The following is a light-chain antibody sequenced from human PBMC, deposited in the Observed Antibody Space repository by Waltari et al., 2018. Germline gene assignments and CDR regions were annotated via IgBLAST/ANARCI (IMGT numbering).Light chain of an antibody. Sequence: QSALTQPASASGTPGERVTISCSGSSSNLGGNSVNWYQPIPGTAPNLLIPGNHQRPSGVPDRFSGAKSGTSASLVISGLQSEDEADYYCASWDDRLTGGVVFGGGTKLTVL. CDR2: GNH. V-gene: IGLV1-44*01. CDR3: ASWDDRLTGGVV. CDR1: SSNLGGNS. J-gene: IGLJ2*01.